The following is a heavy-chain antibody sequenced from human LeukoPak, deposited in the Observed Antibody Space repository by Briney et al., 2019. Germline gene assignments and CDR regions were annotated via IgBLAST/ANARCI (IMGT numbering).Heavy chain of an antibody. CDR2: INPSGGST. V-gene: IGHV1-46*01. Sequence: GASVKVSCKASGYTFTSYYMHWVRQAPGQGLEWMGIINPSGGSTSYAQKFQGRVTITADKSTSTAYMELSSLRSEDTAVYYCASPDPTVTTFTPFDYWGQGTLVTASS. CDR3: ASPDPTVTTFTPFDY. CDR1: GYTFTSYY. D-gene: IGHD4-17*01. J-gene: IGHJ4*02.